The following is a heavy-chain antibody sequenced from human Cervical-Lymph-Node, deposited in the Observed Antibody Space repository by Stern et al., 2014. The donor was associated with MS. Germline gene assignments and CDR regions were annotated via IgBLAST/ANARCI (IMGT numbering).Heavy chain of an antibody. J-gene: IGHJ4*02. D-gene: IGHD1-26*01. CDR2: ISSSSSSK. V-gene: IGHV3-48*01. CDR1: GFTFSSYS. CDR3: ARDIVTRGY. Sequence: EVQLVESGGGLVQPGGSLRLSCAASGFTFSSYSMNWVRQAPGKGLEWVSYISSSSSSKSYADSVKGRFTISRDNAKNSLFLQMDSLRVEDTAVYYCARDIVTRGYWGQGTLVTVSS.